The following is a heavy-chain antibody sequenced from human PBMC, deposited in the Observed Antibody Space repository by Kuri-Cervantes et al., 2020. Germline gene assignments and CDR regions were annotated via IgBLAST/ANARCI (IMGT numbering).Heavy chain of an antibody. J-gene: IGHJ4*02. CDR3: ARFRGASSGFDY. D-gene: IGHD2-15*01. CDR1: GYSISSSYY. Sequence: SETLSLTCAVFGYSISSSYYWGWIRQPPGKGLEWIGSISHSGSTYYNPSLKSRVTFSVDTSKNQFSLKLSSVTAADTAVYYCARFRGASSGFDYWGQGTLVTVSS. V-gene: IGHV4-38-2*01. CDR2: ISHSGST.